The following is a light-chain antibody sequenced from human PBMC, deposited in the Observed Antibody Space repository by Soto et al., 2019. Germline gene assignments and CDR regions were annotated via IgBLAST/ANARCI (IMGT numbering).Light chain of an antibody. Sequence: EFVLTQSPGTLSLSPLERATLSCMASQTVRNNYLAWYQQKPGQAPRLLIYDASSRATGIPDRFSGGGSGTDFTLTISRLEPEDFATYYCQHYNSYSEAFGQGTKVDIK. CDR3: QHYNSYSEA. V-gene: IGKV3-20*01. CDR2: DAS. CDR1: QTVRNNY. J-gene: IGKJ1*01.